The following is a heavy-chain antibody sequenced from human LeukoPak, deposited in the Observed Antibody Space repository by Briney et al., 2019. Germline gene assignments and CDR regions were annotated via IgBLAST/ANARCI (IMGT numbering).Heavy chain of an antibody. CDR1: GFTFSSYA. CDR3: AKDLSANRLWFGELSPLQGYFDY. CDR2: ISGSGGST. J-gene: IGHJ4*02. V-gene: IGHV3-23*01. Sequence: PGGSLRLSCAASGFTFSSYAMSWVRQAPGKGLEWVSAISGSGGSTYYADSVKGRFTISRDNSKNTLYLQMNSLRAEDTAVYYCAKDLSANRLWFGELSPLQGYFDYWGQGTLVTVSS. D-gene: IGHD3-10*01.